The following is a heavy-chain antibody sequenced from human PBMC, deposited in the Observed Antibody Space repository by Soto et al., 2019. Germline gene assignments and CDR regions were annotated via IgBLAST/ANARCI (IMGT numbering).Heavy chain of an antibody. CDR3: AVTGSGDFDY. CDR2: IYHSGTT. D-gene: IGHD5-12*01. J-gene: IGHJ4*02. V-gene: IGHV4-4*02. Sequence: SETLSLTGAVSGDSFSSNTWWTWVRQPTGKGVEWSGEIYHSGTTNYNPSLKGRVTISADRSKNQFSLRLTSVTAADTAVYYCAVTGSGDFDYWGQGTLVTVSS. CDR1: GDSFSSNTW.